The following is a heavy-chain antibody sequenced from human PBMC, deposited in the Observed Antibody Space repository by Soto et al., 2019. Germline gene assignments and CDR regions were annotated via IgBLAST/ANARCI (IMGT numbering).Heavy chain of an antibody. CDR1: GGTFSSYA. Sequence: SVKVSCKASGGTFSSYAISWVRQAPGQGLEWMGGIIPIFGTANYAQKFQGRVTITADESTSTAYMELSSLRSEDTAVYYCARGVGLAARPRYYYYGMDVWGQGTTVTVS. D-gene: IGHD6-6*01. J-gene: IGHJ6*02. V-gene: IGHV1-69*13. CDR3: ARGVGLAARPRYYYYGMDV. CDR2: IIPIFGTA.